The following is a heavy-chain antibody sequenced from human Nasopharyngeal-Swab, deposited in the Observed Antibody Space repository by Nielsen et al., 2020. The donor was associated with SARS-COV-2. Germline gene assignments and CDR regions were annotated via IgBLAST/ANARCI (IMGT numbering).Heavy chain of an antibody. V-gene: IGHV3-23*01. CDR3: AKDTALYLAFDI. D-gene: IGHD3-9*01. CDR1: GFTFSSYA. J-gene: IGHJ3*02. CDR2: ISGSGGST. Sequence: GGSLRLSCAASGFTFSSYAMSWVRQAPGKGLEWVSAISGSGGSTYYADSVKGRFTISRDNSKNALYLQMNSLRAEDTAVYYCAKDTALYLAFDIWGQGTMVTVSS.